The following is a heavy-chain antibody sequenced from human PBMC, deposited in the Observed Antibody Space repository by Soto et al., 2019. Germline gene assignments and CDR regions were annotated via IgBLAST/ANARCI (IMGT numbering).Heavy chain of an antibody. D-gene: IGHD2-21*02. J-gene: IGHJ4*02. CDR1: GESISSSSYY. CDR3: ARQRTTVVTQAYFDH. Sequence: SETLSLTCIVSGESISSSSYYWGWIRQPPGKGLEWIGSIYYSGRTYYNPSFKSRVTISIDTSKNQFSLKLSSVTATDTAVYYCARQRTTVVTQAYFDHWSQGALVTVSS. CDR2: IYYSGRT. V-gene: IGHV4-39*01.